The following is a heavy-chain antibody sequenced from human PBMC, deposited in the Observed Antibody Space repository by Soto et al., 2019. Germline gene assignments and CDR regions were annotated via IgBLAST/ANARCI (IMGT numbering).Heavy chain of an antibody. CDR1: GFTFSSYS. Sequence: GGSLRLSCAASGFTFSSYSMNWVRQAPGKGLEWVSYISSSSSTIYYADSVKGRFTISRDNAKNSLYLQMNSLRAEDTAVYYCARESMTTVTILGYWGQGTLVTVSS. V-gene: IGHV3-48*01. J-gene: IGHJ4*02. CDR2: ISSSSSTI. D-gene: IGHD4-17*01. CDR3: ARESMTTVTILGY.